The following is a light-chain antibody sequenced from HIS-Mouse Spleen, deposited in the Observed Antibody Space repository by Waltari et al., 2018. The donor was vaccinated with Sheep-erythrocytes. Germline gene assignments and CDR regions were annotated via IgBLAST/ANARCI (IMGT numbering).Light chain of an antibody. Sequence: QSALTQPASVSGSPGQSITISCTGTSRDGGSSKLVPWYQQNPGKAPKLMIYEGSKRPSGVSNRFSGSKSGNTASLTISGLQAEDEADYYCCSYAGSSTWVFGGGTKLTVL. CDR3: CSYAGSSTWV. CDR2: EGS. V-gene: IGLV2-23*01. J-gene: IGLJ3*02. CDR1: SRDGGSSKL.